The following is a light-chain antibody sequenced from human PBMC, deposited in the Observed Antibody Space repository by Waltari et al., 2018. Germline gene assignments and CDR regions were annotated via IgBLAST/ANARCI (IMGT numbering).Light chain of an antibody. CDR3: QQYYNWPRT. CDR1: QSVSSN. J-gene: IGKJ1*01. Sequence: EIVMTQSPATLSASPGERASLSCRASQSVSSNLAWFQQRPGQPPRLLIYGASTRATGIPVRFSGSGSGAEFTLTISSLQSEDFAVYYCQQYYNWPRTFGQGTKVEI. V-gene: IGKV3-15*01. CDR2: GAS.